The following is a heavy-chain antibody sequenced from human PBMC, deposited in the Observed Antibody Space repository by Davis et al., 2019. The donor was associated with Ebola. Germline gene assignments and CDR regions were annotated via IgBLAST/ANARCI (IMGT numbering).Heavy chain of an antibody. V-gene: IGHV3-23*01. Sequence: GGSLRLSCAASGFSFGSEAMSWVRQAPGKGLEWVSSIRGSAGNTFYADSVKGRFTISRDNSKNTLFLQMNSLRVEDTAIYYCAKDTVNVWFDVWGQGTMVTVSS. J-gene: IGHJ3*01. CDR2: IRGSAGNT. CDR3: AKDTVNVWFDV. CDR1: GFSFGSEA. D-gene: IGHD2-8*02.